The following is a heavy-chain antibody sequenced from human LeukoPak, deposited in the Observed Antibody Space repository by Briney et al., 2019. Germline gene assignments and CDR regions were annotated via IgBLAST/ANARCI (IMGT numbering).Heavy chain of an antibody. V-gene: IGHV2-5*02. CDR1: GFSLSTSGVC. J-gene: IGHJ6*02. D-gene: IGHD3-10*01. CDR2: IYWDDDK. Sequence: SGPTLVNPTQTLTLTRTFSGFSLSTSGVCVGWIRQPPGKALEWLALIYWDDDKRYSPSLKSRLTITKDTSKNQVVLTMTNMDPVDTATYYCAHMSRYYGSGSPSDYYYYGMDVWGQGTTVTVSS. CDR3: AHMSRYYGSGSPSDYYYYGMDV.